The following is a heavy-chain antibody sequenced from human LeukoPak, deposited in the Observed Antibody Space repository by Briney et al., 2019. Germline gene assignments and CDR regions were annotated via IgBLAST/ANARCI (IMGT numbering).Heavy chain of an antibody. J-gene: IGHJ4*02. D-gene: IGHD3-16*01. CDR2: FHNSGTS. CDR3: TRGAGWLIDY. V-gene: IGHV4-61*08. CDR1: GGSISSGGYY. Sequence: SETLSLTCTVSGGSISSGGYYWSWIRQHPGKGLEWIGYFHNSGTSTYNPSLKSRVTISADTSKNQFSLKLNSLTTADTAVYYCTRGAGWLIDYWGQGILVTVSS.